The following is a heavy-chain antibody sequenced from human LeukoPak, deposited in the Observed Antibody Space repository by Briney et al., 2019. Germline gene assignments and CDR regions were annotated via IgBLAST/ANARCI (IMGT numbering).Heavy chain of an antibody. Sequence: ASVKVSCKASGYTFTGYYMHWVRQAPGQGLEWMGRINPNSGGTNYAQKLQGRVTMTTDTSTSTAYMELRSLRSDDTAVYYCAREVDGVAAAGGGSDYWGQGTLVTVSS. J-gene: IGHJ4*02. CDR2: INPNSGGT. CDR1: GYTFTGYY. CDR3: AREVDGVAAAGGGSDY. D-gene: IGHD6-13*01. V-gene: IGHV1-2*06.